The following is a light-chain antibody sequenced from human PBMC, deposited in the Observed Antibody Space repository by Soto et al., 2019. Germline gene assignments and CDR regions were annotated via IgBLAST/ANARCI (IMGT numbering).Light chain of an antibody. V-gene: IGKV3-15*01. CDR1: QSVGSN. Sequence: EIVMTQSPVTLSVSPGERATLSCRASQSVGSNLAWYQQKPGQAPRLLLYGASTRATGISGRFSGSGSGTEFTLTITRLQSEDFAVYYCQQHNYWPSFGQGTKLEFK. CDR3: QQHNYWPS. J-gene: IGKJ2*01. CDR2: GAS.